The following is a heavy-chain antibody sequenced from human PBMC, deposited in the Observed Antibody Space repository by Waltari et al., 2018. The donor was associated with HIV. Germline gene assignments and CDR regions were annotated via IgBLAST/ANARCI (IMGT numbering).Heavy chain of an antibody. Sequence: QVQLVQSGAEVKKPGASVKVSCTACGYTFPGYCMHWVRQAPGQGLEWMGWINPKSDGTNYAQKFQGRVTMTRDTSTSTAYMELSRLRSDDTALYYCARDRIAVTGSYYYGMDVWGQGTTVTVSS. CDR1: GYTFPGYC. V-gene: IGHV1-2*02. J-gene: IGHJ6*02. D-gene: IGHD6-19*01. CDR2: INPKSDGT. CDR3: ARDRIAVTGSYYYGMDV.